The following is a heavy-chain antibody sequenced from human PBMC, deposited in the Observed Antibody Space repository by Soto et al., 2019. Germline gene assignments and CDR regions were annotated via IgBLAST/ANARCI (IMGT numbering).Heavy chain of an antibody. V-gene: IGHV3-13*05. CDR2: ISAAGDP. Sequence: EVQLVESGGGLVQPGGSLRLSCEASGFTFRNYDMHWVRQGTGKGLEWVSGISAAGDPDYADSVEGRFTISGENAQNSFFLQMNSLRVGDTAVYYCARTDRDFYGVDVWGQGTTVSVSS. CDR3: ARTDRDFYGVDV. CDR1: GFTFRNYD. J-gene: IGHJ6*01.